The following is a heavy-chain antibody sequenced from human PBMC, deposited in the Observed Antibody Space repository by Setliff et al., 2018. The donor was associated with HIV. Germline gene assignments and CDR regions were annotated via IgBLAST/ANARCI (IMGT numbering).Heavy chain of an antibody. Sequence: ASVKVSCKASGYTFTDNYIHWVRQAPGQGLEWMAWINSASGGTNYAQNFQGRVTVTRDTSINTVYLQMNSLKTEDTAVYYCARNQGSSFGQGFDYWGQGTLVTVSS. V-gene: IGHV1-2*02. J-gene: IGHJ4*02. D-gene: IGHD6-13*01. CDR2: INSASGGT. CDR3: ARNQGSSFGQGFDY. CDR1: GYTFTDNY.